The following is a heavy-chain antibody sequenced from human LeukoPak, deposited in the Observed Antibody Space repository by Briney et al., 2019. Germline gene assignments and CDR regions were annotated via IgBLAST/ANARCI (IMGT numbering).Heavy chain of an antibody. CDR1: GGSISSYY. J-gene: IGHJ4*02. V-gene: IGHV4-59*08. Sequence: SETLSLTCTVSGGSISSYYLSWIRQPPGKGLEWVGYIYYIGSTNYNPSLKSRVTISVDTSKNQFSLKLSSVTAADTAVYYCARLPTSYSSSWYYFDYWGQGTLVTVSS. CDR3: ARLPTSYSSSWYYFDY. D-gene: IGHD6-13*01. CDR2: IYYIGST.